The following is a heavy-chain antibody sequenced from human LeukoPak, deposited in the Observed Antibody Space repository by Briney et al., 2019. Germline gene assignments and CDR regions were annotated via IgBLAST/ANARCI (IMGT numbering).Heavy chain of an antibody. CDR1: GGSFSGYY. Sequence: SETLSLTCAVYGGSFSGYYWGWIRQPPGKGLEWIGEINHSGSTNYNPSLKSRVTISVDTSKNQFSLKLSSVTAADTAVYYCARSIVVVPAAIRGGYYFDYWGQGTLVTVSS. J-gene: IGHJ4*02. D-gene: IGHD2-2*02. V-gene: IGHV4-34*01. CDR3: ARSIVVVPAAIRGGYYFDY. CDR2: INHSGST.